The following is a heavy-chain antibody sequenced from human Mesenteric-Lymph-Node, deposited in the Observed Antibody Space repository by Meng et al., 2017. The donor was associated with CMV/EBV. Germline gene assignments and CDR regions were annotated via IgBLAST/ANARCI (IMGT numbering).Heavy chain of an antibody. D-gene: IGHD2-15*01. J-gene: IGHJ4*02. CDR3: AKDLYWGLDS. Sequence: LSCAASGFTFSSYGMSWVRQGPGKGLEWVSAISGNGATTYYADSVRGRFTISRDNFKNTLYLQMNRLRAEDTAVYYCAKDLYWGLDSWGQGTLVTVSS. CDR1: GFTFSSYG. CDR2: ISGNGATT. V-gene: IGHV3-23*01.